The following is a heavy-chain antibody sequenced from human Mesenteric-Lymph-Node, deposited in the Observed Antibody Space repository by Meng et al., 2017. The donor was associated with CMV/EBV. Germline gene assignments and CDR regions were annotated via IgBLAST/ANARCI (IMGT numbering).Heavy chain of an antibody. D-gene: IGHD6-13*01. Sequence: GSLRLSCTVSGDFVSSASYYWSWIRQPPGKGLEWIGYIYYSGSTNHNPSLKSRVALSADKSKNQLSLKLTSVTAADTTVYYCARDDSSTWHRNFDSWGQGILVTVSS. V-gene: IGHV4-61*01. J-gene: IGHJ4*02. CDR1: GDFVSSASYY. CDR2: IYYSGST. CDR3: ARDDSSTWHRNFDS.